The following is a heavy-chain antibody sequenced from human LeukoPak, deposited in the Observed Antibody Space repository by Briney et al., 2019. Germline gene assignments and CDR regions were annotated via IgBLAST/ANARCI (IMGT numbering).Heavy chain of an antibody. CDR3: ARAMDYSYGAHYYYGMDV. Sequence: SVKVSCKASGGTFSSYAISWVRQAPGQGLEWMGGIIPIFGTANYAQKFQGRVTITADESTSTAYMELGSLRSEDTAVYYCARAMDYSYGAHYYYGMDVWGQGTTVTVSS. D-gene: IGHD5-18*01. J-gene: IGHJ6*02. V-gene: IGHV1-69*13. CDR1: GGTFSSYA. CDR2: IIPIFGTA.